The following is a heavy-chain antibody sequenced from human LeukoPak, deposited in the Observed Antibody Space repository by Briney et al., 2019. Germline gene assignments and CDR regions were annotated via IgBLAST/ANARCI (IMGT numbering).Heavy chain of an antibody. D-gene: IGHD3-3*01. V-gene: IGHV4-59*01. Sequence: KSSETLSLTCTVSGGSISSDFWSWIRQPPGKGLEWIGYIYYSGSTNYNPSLKSRVTISVDRSKNQFSLKLSSVAAADTAVYYCARSYDTNFDYWGQGTLVTVSS. J-gene: IGHJ4*02. CDR3: ARSYDTNFDY. CDR1: GGSISSDF. CDR2: IYYSGST.